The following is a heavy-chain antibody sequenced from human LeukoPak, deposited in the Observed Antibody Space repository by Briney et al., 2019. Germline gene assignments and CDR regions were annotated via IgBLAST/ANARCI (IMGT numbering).Heavy chain of an antibody. CDR2: INPNGST. CDR3: ARGRPYYDFWSGYYRGCYFDY. Sequence: ASVKVSCKASGYTFTSYYTHWVRQAPGQGLEWIGIINPNGSTSYARNFQGRVTMTRDTSTSTVYMELSSLKSEDTAVYFCARGRPYYDFWSGYYRGCYFDYWGQGTLVTVSP. J-gene: IGHJ4*02. V-gene: IGHV1-46*01. D-gene: IGHD3-3*01. CDR1: GYTFTSYY.